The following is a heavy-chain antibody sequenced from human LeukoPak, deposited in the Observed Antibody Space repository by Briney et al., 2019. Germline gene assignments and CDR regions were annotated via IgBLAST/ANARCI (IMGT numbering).Heavy chain of an antibody. CDR2: IKQDGSEK. V-gene: IGHV3-7*01. CDR3: ARRGTTMVLAY. Sequence: GGSLILSCAASGFTFSGYWMTWVRQAPGKGLEWVANIKQDGSEKYYVDSVKGRFTISRDNAKNSLYLQMNSLSAEDTAVYYCARRGTTMVLAYWGQGTVVTVSS. D-gene: IGHD3-10*01. CDR1: GFTFSGYW. J-gene: IGHJ4*02.